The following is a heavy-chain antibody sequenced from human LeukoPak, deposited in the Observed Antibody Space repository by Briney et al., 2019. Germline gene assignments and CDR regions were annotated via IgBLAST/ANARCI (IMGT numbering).Heavy chain of an antibody. J-gene: IGHJ4*02. CDR2: IYPADSDT. CDR1: GYSFSSHW. D-gene: IGHD1-1*01. Sequence: GESLKIPCKSSGYSFSSHWIAWVRQMSGKGLEWMGIIYPADSDTRYSPSFQGQVTMSADKSISTAYLQWSSLKASDTAMYYCATGGETGTVDQWGQGTLVTVSS. V-gene: IGHV5-51*01. CDR3: ATGGETGTVDQ.